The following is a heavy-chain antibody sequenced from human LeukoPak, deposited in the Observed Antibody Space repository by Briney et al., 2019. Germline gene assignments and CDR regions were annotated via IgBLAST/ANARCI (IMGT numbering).Heavy chain of an antibody. D-gene: IGHD2-21*02. Sequence: SETLSLTCAVYGGSFSGYYWSWIRQPPGKGLGWIGEINHSGSTNYNPSLKSRVTISVDTSKNQFSLKLSSVTAADTAVYYCARGTCGGDCHSTIDRVYYFDYWGQGTLVTVSS. CDR1: GGSFSGYY. CDR2: INHSGST. V-gene: IGHV4-34*01. J-gene: IGHJ4*02. CDR3: ARGTCGGDCHSTIDRVYYFDY.